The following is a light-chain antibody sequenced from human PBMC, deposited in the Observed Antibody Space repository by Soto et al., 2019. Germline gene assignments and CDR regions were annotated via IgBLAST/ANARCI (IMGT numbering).Light chain of an antibody. CDR1: QSVSSTY. J-gene: IGKJ1*01. CDR3: QQYGTSPWT. CDR2: GAS. Sequence: FSPGERSTLSCRASQSVSSTYLAWYQQKPGQAPRLLIYGASSRATGIPDRFSGSGSGTDFTLTISRLEPEDFAVYHCQQYGTSPWTFGQGTKVDIK. V-gene: IGKV3-20*01.